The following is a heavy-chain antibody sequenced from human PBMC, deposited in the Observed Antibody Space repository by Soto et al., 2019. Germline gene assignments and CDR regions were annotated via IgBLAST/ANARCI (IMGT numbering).Heavy chain of an antibody. CDR1: GGSISSYY. V-gene: IGHV4-59*01. J-gene: IGHJ4*02. Sequence: QVQLQESGPGLVKPSETLSLTCTVSGGSISSYYWSWIRQPPGKGLEWIGYIYYSGSTNYTPSLKSRVTISVDTSKNQFSLKLSSVTAADTAVYYCARGGSGSYPEFDYWGQGTLVTVSS. CDR3: ARGGSGSYPEFDY. D-gene: IGHD1-26*01. CDR2: IYYSGST.